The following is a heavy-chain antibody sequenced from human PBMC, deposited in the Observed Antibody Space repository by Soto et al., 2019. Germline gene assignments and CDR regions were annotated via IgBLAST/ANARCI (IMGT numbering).Heavy chain of an antibody. CDR2: ISWNSGSI. J-gene: IGHJ4*02. CDR1: GFTFDDYA. V-gene: IGHV3-9*01. CDR3: AKDALEAVAGLFDY. Sequence: EVQLVESGGGLVQPGRSLRLSCAASGFTFDDYAMHWVRQVPGKGLEWVSGISWNSGSIAYADSVKGRFTISRNNAKNFLYLQMNSLRAEDTALYYCAKDALEAVAGLFDYWGQGTLVTVSS. D-gene: IGHD6-19*01.